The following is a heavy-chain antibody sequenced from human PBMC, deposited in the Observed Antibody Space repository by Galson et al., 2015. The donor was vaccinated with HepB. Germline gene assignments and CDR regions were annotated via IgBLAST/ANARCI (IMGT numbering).Heavy chain of an antibody. V-gene: IGHV5-51*01. Sequence: QSGAEVKKPGESLKISCKGSAYSFTTDWIGWVRQMPGKGLEWMGIIHPGDSDTRYSPSFQGHVTISADKSISTAYLQWSSLKASDTAMYYCAIGGDIVLMVYATYFDYWGQGTLVTVSS. D-gene: IGHD2-8*01. CDR2: IHPGDSDT. CDR3: AIGGDIVLMVYATYFDY. J-gene: IGHJ4*02. CDR1: AYSFTTDW.